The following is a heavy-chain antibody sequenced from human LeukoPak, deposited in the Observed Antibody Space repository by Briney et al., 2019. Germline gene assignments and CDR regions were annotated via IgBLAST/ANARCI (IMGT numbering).Heavy chain of an antibody. CDR3: ARKGFGSWYRGPFDY. CDR2: IYYSGST. Sequence: SETLSLTCAVSGDSINSYYWSWIRRPPGRGLEWIGYIYYSGSTNYNPSLRSRVTISVDTSKNQFSLKLSSVTAADTAVYYCARKGFGSWYRGPFDYWGQGTLVTVSS. V-gene: IGHV4-59*08. CDR1: GDSINSYY. D-gene: IGHD6-13*01. J-gene: IGHJ4*02.